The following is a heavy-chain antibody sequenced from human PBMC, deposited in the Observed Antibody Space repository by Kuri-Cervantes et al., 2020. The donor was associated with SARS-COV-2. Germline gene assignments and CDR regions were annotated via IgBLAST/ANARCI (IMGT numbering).Heavy chain of an antibody. J-gene: IGHJ5*02. Sequence: ASVKVSCKVFGYTLRKLSMHWVRQAPGKGLEWVGGFDPEDAERIYAQKFQGRVTLSADLSSYIAYMEATSLRSDDTAIYYCATVRLRFDTWGQGTLVTVSS. V-gene: IGHV1-24*01. CDR1: GYTLRKLS. CDR2: FDPEDAER. CDR3: ATVRLRFDT.